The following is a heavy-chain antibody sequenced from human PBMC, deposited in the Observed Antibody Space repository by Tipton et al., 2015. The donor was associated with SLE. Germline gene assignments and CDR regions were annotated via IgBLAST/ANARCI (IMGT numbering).Heavy chain of an antibody. V-gene: IGHV4-31*01. D-gene: IGHD3-3*01. CDR3: ARSFWSGYPRVFDI. Sequence: TLSLTCTVSGVSISSGGFYWSWIRQHPGKGLEWIGYIYYSGRTYYNPSLKSPVTISVDTSKNLFSLKLSSVTAADTAVYYCARSFWSGYPRVFDIWGQGTMVTVSS. CDR2: IYYSGRT. CDR1: GVSISSGGFY. J-gene: IGHJ3*02.